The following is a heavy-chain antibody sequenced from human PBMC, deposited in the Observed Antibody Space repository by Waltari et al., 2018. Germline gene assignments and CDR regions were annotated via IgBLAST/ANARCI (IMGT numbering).Heavy chain of an antibody. CDR2: IKQDGSVQ. CDR1: GFTFTSHW. D-gene: IGHD3-10*01. CDR3: ARDAPDYYGSYYFEY. Sequence: EVQLVESGGGVVQPGGSLRLSCAASGFTFTSHWMSWVRQAPGRGLEWVANIKQDGSVQYYVDSVKGRFTISRDNAKNSLYLQMSSLRAEDTAVYYCARDAPDYYGSYYFEYWGQGTLVTVSS. J-gene: IGHJ4*02. V-gene: IGHV3-7*01.